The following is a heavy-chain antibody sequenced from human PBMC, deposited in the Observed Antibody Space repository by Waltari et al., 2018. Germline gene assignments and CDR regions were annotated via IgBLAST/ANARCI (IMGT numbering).Heavy chain of an antibody. CDR1: GFAFSSFT. CDR3: ASAPRPEVSAPFDF. V-gene: IGHV3-23*04. CDR2: ISGIGDIT. Sequence: EVQLVESGGGLVQPGGFLRLSWAGSGFAFSSFTMHWVRQAPGKGLEWVSGISGIGDITSYADSVKGRFTISRDTSKNTLYLLLNSLRPGDTAIYYCASAPRPEVSAPFDFWGRGTLVTVSS. D-gene: IGHD2-8*01. J-gene: IGHJ4*02.